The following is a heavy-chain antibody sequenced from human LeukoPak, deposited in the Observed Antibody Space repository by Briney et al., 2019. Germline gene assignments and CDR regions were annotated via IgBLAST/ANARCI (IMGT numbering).Heavy chain of an antibody. CDR3: ARDPYGSGSYSVGDY. CDR1: GYTFTGYY. D-gene: IGHD3-10*01. J-gene: IGHJ4*02. V-gene: IGHV1-2*02. CDR2: INPNSGGT. Sequence: GASVKVSCKASGYTFTGYYMHWVRQAPGQGLEWMGWINPNSGGTKFAQRFQGRVTMTRDTSISTAYMELSSLRSDDTAEYYCARDPYGSGSYSVGDYWGQGTLVTVSS.